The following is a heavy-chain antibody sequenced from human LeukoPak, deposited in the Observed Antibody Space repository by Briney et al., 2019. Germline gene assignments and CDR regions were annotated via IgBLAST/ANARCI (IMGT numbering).Heavy chain of an antibody. Sequence: HGGSLGLSCAASEFTFSSYWQSWVRQAPGKGPEWVANLKQDGSEKYYVDSVEGRFTISRENPKNSLYLQMNSLRAEDTAVYYCARDKRDGFWSCLNDGMDVWRQGTTVTVSS. D-gene: IGHD3-3*01. J-gene: IGHJ6*02. V-gene: IGHV3-7*01. CDR1: EFTFSSYW. CDR3: ARDKRDGFWSCLNDGMDV. CDR2: LKQDGSEK.